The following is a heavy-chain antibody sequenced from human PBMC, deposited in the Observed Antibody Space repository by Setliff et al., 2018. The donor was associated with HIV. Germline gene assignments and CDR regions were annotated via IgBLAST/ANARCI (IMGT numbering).Heavy chain of an antibody. D-gene: IGHD5-18*01. J-gene: IGHJ6*03. CDR3: AREDTAPPDYYYSYMDA. Sequence: ASVKVSCKVYGYTLSELSIHWVRQAPGKGLEWMGYFDPQDGETVYAQKFQGRVTMTRNTPFNTAYMELRSLRSDDTAVYYCAREDTAPPDYYYSYMDAWGKGTTVTVSS. CDR1: GYTLSELS. CDR2: FDPQDGET. V-gene: IGHV1-24*01.